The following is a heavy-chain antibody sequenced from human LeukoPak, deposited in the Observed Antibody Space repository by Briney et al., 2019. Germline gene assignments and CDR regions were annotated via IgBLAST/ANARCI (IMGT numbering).Heavy chain of an antibody. V-gene: IGHV4-61*01. D-gene: IGHD4-23*01. CDR2: IYYSGST. CDR3: AREISGVTPSLYYYYYMDV. Sequence: SETLSLTCTVSGGSISSGSYYWSWIRQPPGKGLEWIGYIYYSGSTNYNPSLKSRVTISVDTSKNQFSLKLSSVTAADTAVYYCAREISGVTPSLYYYYYMDVWGKGTTVTVSS. J-gene: IGHJ6*03. CDR1: GGSISSGSYY.